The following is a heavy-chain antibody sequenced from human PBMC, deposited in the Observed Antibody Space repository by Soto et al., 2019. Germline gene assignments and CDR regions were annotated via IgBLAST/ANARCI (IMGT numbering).Heavy chain of an antibody. CDR1: VGTFSSYA. J-gene: IGHJ6*02. Sequence: QVQLVQSGAEVKKPGASVKVSCKASVGTFSSYAISWVRQAPGQGLEWMGGIIPIFGTANYAQKFEGRVTITADESTSTTYMELSSLRFKDTAVYYCASRIAARPNYYYGMAVWGQGTTVTVSS. V-gene: IGHV1-69*12. CDR3: ASRIAARPNYYYGMAV. D-gene: IGHD6-6*01. CDR2: IIPIFGTA.